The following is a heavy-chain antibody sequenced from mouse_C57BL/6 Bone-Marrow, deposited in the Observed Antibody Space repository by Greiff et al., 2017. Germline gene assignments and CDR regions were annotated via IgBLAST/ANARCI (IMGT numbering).Heavy chain of an antibody. D-gene: IGHD2-4*01. CDR3: TTCSYDYPFAY. CDR1: GFNIKDDY. Sequence: VQLQQSGAELVRPGASVKLSCTASGFNIKDDYMHWVKQRPEQGLAWIGWIDPENGDTEYASQFQGKATITADTSSNPAYLQLSSLTSEDTAVYYWTTCSYDYPFAYWGQGTLVTVSA. CDR2: IDPENGDT. J-gene: IGHJ3*01. V-gene: IGHV14-4*01.